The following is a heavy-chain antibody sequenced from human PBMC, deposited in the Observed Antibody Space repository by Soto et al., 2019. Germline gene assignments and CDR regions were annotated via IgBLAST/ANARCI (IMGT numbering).Heavy chain of an antibody. CDR1: GGSISSGGYS. Sequence: QLQLQESGSGLVKPSQTLSLTCAVSGGSISSGGYSWSWIRQPPGKGLEWIGYIYHSGSTYYNPSLKSRVTISVDRSKNQVSLKLSSVTAADTAVYYCARGVRGFGELYLDYWGQGTLVTVSS. J-gene: IGHJ4*02. CDR2: IYHSGST. CDR3: ARGVRGFGELYLDY. V-gene: IGHV4-30-2*01. D-gene: IGHD3-10*01.